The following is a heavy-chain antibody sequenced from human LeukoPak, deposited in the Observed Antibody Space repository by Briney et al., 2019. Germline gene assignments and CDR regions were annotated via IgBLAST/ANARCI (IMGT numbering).Heavy chain of an antibody. J-gene: IGHJ6*02. D-gene: IGHD2-15*01. CDR1: GFTFSNYW. CDR2: IKQDGSEK. Sequence: GGSLRLSCAASGFTFSNYWMGWVRQAPGKGLEWVANIKQDGSEKCYVDSVKGRFTISRDNAKNSLYLQMNSLRAEDTAVYYCARDRWELLSNSYHYCGLDVWGQGTTVTVSS. CDR3: ARDRWELLSNSYHYCGLDV. V-gene: IGHV3-7*01.